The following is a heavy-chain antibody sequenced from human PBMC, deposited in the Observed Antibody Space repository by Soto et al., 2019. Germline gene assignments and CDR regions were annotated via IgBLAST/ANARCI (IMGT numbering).Heavy chain of an antibody. CDR3: AKLVLGYCSGNTCDDY. J-gene: IGHJ4*02. CDR1: GFTFSYG. Sequence: VQLLESGGGLIQPGGSLRLSCAASGFTFSYGIHWLRQAPGKGLEWVAYISYDSSNKFYGDSVKGRFTITRDNSKNTQLLQMNRLRAEDTAVYYCAKLVLGYCSGNTCDDYWGQGTLVAVSS. CDR2: ISYDSSNK. D-gene: IGHD2-15*01. V-gene: IGHV3-30*18.